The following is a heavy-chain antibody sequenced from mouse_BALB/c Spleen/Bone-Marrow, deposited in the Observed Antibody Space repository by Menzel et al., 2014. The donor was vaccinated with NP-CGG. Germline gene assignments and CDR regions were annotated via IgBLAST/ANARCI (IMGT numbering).Heavy chain of an antibody. V-gene: IGHV5-9-1*01. J-gene: IGHJ4*01. CDR1: GFTFSSYA. CDR2: ISSGGSYT. Sequence: EVKLMESGGGLVKPGGSLKLSCAASGFTFSSYAMSWVRQTPEKRLEWVATISSGGSYTYYPDSVKGRFTISRDNAKNTLYLQMSSLRSEDTAMYYCARRGYGNYVGYARDYWGQGTSVTVYS. D-gene: IGHD2-10*02. CDR3: ARRGYGNYVGYARDY.